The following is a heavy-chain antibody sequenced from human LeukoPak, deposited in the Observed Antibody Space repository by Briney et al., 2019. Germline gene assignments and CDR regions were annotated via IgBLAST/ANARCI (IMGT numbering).Heavy chain of an antibody. J-gene: IGHJ3*02. CDR1: GYTFTSYG. Sequence: ASVKVSCKASGYTFTSYGISWVRQAPGQGLEWMGWISAYNGNTNYAQKLQGRVTMTTDTSTSTAYMELRSLRSDDTAVYYCARVEDYYDSSGYYYLGRVAFDIWGQGTMVTVSS. CDR3: ARVEDYYDSSGYYYLGRVAFDI. D-gene: IGHD3-22*01. V-gene: IGHV1-18*01. CDR2: ISAYNGNT.